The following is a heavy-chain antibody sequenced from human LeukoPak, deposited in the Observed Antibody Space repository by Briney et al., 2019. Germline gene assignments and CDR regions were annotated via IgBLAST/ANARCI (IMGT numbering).Heavy chain of an antibody. CDR1: GFTFSDYY. Sequence: GSLRLSCAASGFTFSDYYMSWIRQPPGKGLEWIGEINHSGSTNYNPSLKSRVTISVDTSKNQFSLKLSSVTAADTAVYYCAIQGGYCSGGSCPYDAFDIWGQGTIVTVSS. CDR3: AIQGGYCSGGSCPYDAFDI. CDR2: INHSGST. J-gene: IGHJ3*02. V-gene: IGHV4-34*08. D-gene: IGHD2-15*01.